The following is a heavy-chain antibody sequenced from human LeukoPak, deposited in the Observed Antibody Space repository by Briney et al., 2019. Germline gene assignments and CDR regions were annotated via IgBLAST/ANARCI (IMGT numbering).Heavy chain of an antibody. Sequence: GGSLRLSCAASGFTFSSYAMSWVRQAPGKGLEWVSAISGSGGSTYYADSVKGRFTISRDNSKNTLYLQMNSLRAEDTAVYYCAKGGYCSGGSCYSFFYFDYWGQGTLVTVSS. V-gene: IGHV3-23*01. CDR3: AKGGYCSGGSCYSFFYFDY. D-gene: IGHD2-15*01. CDR2: ISGSGGST. CDR1: GFTFSSYA. J-gene: IGHJ4*02.